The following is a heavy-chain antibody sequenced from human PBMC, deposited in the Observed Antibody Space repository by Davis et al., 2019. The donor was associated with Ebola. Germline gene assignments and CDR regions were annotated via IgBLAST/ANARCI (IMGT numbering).Heavy chain of an antibody. CDR1: GFTFSSYW. Sequence: PGGSLRLSCAASGFTFSSYWMHWVRQASGKGLEWVGRFRSKIDGDATSYGASVEGRFTISRDDSKNTAYLQMNSLKTEDTAVYYCTSTTTVKEYWGQGTLVTVSS. CDR3: TSTTTVKEY. CDR2: FRSKIDGDAT. D-gene: IGHD4-17*01. J-gene: IGHJ4*02. V-gene: IGHV3-73*01.